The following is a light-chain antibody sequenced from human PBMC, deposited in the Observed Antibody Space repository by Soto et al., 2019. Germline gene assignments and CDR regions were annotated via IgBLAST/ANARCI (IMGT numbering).Light chain of an antibody. J-gene: IGKJ5*01. CDR2: DAS. CDR3: QQCSNWPPIT. CDR1: QSVSTD. V-gene: IGKV3-11*01. Sequence: EIVMTQSPATLSLSPGERATLSCRASQSVSTDLAWYQQKPGQAPRLLIYDASNRATDIPARFSGSGSGTDFTLTISSLEPEDFATYYCQQCSNWPPITFGQGTRLEIK.